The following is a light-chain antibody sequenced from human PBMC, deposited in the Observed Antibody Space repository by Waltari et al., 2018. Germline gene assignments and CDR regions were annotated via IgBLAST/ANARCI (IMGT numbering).Light chain of an antibody. CDR3: CSYAGSSTL. CDR1: SSDVGRYNL. J-gene: IGLJ3*02. Sequence: QSALTQPASVSGSPGQSITISRPGASSDVGRYNLLPWYQQHPGKAPKLMIYEVSKRPSGVSNRFSGSKSGNTASLTISGLQAEDEADYYCCSYAGSSTLFGGGTKLTVL. V-gene: IGLV2-23*02. CDR2: EVS.